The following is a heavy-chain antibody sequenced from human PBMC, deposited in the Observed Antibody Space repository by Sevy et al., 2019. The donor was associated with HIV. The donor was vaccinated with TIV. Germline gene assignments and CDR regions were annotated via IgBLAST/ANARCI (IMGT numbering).Heavy chain of an antibody. CDR1: GFTFSVYW. Sequence: GGSLRLSCAASGFTFSVYWMNWVRLAPGKGLEWVANIKGDGSDKYYVDSVEGRFTISRDNGKNLLYLQMNSLRVEDTAVYYCAHETIGRFDSWGQGTLVTVSS. D-gene: IGHD3-16*01. CDR2: IKGDGSDK. J-gene: IGHJ4*02. V-gene: IGHV3-7*01. CDR3: AHETIGRFDS.